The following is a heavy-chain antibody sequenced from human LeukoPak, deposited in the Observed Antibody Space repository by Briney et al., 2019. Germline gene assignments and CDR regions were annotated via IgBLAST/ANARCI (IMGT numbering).Heavy chain of an antibody. CDR3: ARGSYYYDSSGYSETGEID. Sequence: SETLSLTCTVSGGSISSCYWSWTRQPPGKGLEWIGYIYYSGSTNYNPSLKSRVTISVDTSKNQFSLKLSSATAADTAVYYCARGSYYYDSSGYSETGEIDWGQGTLVTVSS. V-gene: IGHV4-59*01. CDR2: IYYSGST. CDR1: GGSISSCY. D-gene: IGHD3-22*01. J-gene: IGHJ4*02.